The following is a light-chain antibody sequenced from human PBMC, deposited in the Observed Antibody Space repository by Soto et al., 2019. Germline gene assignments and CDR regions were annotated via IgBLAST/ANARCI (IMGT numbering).Light chain of an antibody. CDR1: SSDVGAYSL. J-gene: IGLJ1*01. CDR2: GVN. Sequence: QSALTQPASVSGSPGQSITISCTGTSSDVGAYSLVSWYQQYPDKAPKLVILGVNNRPSGVSSRFSGSKSANTASLTISGLQAAGEADYYCASFTTSSTYVVGAGTKVTVL. V-gene: IGLV2-14*01. CDR3: ASFTTSSTYV.